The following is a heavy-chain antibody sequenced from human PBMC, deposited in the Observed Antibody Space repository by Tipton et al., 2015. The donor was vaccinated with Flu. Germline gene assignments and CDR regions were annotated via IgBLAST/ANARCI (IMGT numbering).Heavy chain of an antibody. V-gene: IGHV3-48*03. CDR2: ISSSGSTI. CDR1: GFTFSSYE. Sequence: SLRLSCAASGFTFSSYEMNWVRRAPGKGLEWVSYISSSGSTIYYADSVKGRFTISRDNAKNSLYLQMNSLRAEDTAVYYCARGRNYYDSSGPWDYWGQGTLVTVSS. CDR3: ARGRNYYDSSGPWDY. D-gene: IGHD3-22*01. J-gene: IGHJ4*02.